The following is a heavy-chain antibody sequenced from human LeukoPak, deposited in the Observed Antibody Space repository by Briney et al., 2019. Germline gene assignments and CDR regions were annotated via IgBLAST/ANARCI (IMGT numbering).Heavy chain of an antibody. CDR3: ARKASIRGGFH. V-gene: IGHV4-34*01. Sequence: SETLSLACAVYGGSFSGYYWSWLRQPPGKGLEWIGEINHSGSANNNPSLKSRITISVDTSKNQFSLKLISVTAADTAVYYCARKASIRGGFHWGQGTLVTVSS. D-gene: IGHD2-2*01. CDR2: INHSGSA. J-gene: IGHJ4*02. CDR1: GGSFSGYY.